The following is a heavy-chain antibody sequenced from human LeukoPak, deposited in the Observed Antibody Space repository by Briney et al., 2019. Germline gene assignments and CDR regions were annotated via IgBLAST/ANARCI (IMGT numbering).Heavy chain of an antibody. CDR1: GFSFADYW. V-gene: IGHV3-7*01. J-gene: IGHJ4*02. Sequence: HPGGSLRLSCAASGFSFADYWMSWVRQTPAKGLEFVANMNPDGSVRNYMDSVKGRFTISRDNAKKSLYLEISRLRADDTAVYYCARDPGYSSFDLWGRGTQVTVSS. D-gene: IGHD5-12*01. CDR3: ARDPGYSSFDL. CDR2: MNPDGSVR.